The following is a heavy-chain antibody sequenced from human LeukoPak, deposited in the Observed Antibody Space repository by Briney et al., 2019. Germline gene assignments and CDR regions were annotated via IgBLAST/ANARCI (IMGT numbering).Heavy chain of an antibody. V-gene: IGHV3-23*01. CDR2: ISGSGGTT. J-gene: IGHJ4*02. Sequence: GGSLRLSCVASGFTFISYGMSWVRQAPGKGLEWVSAISGSGGTTYYADSLKGRFTISRDNSKNTLYLQMNSLRAEDTAVYYCARDRRRVGSDYWGQGTLVTVSS. CDR1: GFTFISYG. D-gene: IGHD2-2*03. CDR3: ARDRRRVGSDY.